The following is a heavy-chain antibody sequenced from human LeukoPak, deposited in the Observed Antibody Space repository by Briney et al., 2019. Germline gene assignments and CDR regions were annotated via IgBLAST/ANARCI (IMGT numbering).Heavy chain of an antibody. Sequence: GASVRVSCTASGYTFTSYGISWVRQAPGQGLEWMGWMNPNSGNTGYAQKFQGRVTMTRNTSISTAYMELSSLRSEDTAVYYFASGLHLSRPRVGIGYWGQGTLVTVSS. J-gene: IGHJ4*02. CDR3: ASGLHLSRPRVGIGY. CDR1: GYTFTSYG. V-gene: IGHV1-8*02. CDR2: MNPNSGNT. D-gene: IGHD1-14*01.